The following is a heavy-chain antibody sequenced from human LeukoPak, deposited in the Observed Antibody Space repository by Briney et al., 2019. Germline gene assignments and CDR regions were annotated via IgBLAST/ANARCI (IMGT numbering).Heavy chain of an antibody. CDR2: IIPIFGTA. CDR3: ARDVWSGYDPSNGMDV. CDR1: GGTFSSYA. J-gene: IGHJ6*04. Sequence: SVKVSCKASGGTFSSYAISWVRQAPGQGLEWMGGIIPIFGTANYAQKFQGRVTITAYESTSTAYMELSSLRSEDTAVYYCARDVWSGYDPSNGMDVWGKGTTVTVSS. V-gene: IGHV1-69*13. D-gene: IGHD5-12*01.